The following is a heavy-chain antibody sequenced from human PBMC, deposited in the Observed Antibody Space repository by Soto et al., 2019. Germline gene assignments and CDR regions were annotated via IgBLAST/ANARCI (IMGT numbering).Heavy chain of an antibody. CDR1: GYTFTGYY. V-gene: IGHV1-2*02. D-gene: IGHD4-4*01. J-gene: IGHJ6*02. CDR3: ARVAFGFSNRYYYGMDV. CDR2: INPNSGGT. Sequence: GASVKVSCKASGYTFTGYYMHWLRQAPGQGLEWMGWINPNSGGTNYAQKFQGRVTMTRDTSISTAYMELSRLRSDDTAVYYCARVAFGFSNRYYYGMDVWGQGTTVTVSS.